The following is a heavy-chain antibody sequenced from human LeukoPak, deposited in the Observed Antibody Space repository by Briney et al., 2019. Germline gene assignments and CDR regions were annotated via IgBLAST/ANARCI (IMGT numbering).Heavy chain of an antibody. J-gene: IGHJ4*02. V-gene: IGHV1-2*04. CDR2: INPNGGGT. CDR1: GYTFTANY. D-gene: IGHD2-2*01. Sequence: ASVKVSCKASGYTFTANYIHGVRQAPGQGLEWMGWINPNGGGTHYVQKFQGWVTLTRDTSISTLYMELSSLKSDDTAVYYCARGFGTSWFDYWGQGTLVTVSS. CDR3: ARGFGTSWFDY.